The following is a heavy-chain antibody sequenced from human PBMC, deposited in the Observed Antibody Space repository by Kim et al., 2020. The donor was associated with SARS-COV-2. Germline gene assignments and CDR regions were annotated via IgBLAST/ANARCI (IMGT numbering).Heavy chain of an antibody. V-gene: IGHV1-18*01. CDR3: ARTQERGMLIYYYYGMDV. Sequence: ASVKVSCKASGYTFTSYGISWVRQAPGQGLEWMGWISAYNGNTNYAQKLQGRVTMTTDTSTSTAYMELRSLRSDDTAVYYCARTQERGMLIYYYYGMDVWGQGTTVTVSS. J-gene: IGHJ6*02. D-gene: IGHD3-16*01. CDR1: GYTFTSYG. CDR2: ISAYNGNT.